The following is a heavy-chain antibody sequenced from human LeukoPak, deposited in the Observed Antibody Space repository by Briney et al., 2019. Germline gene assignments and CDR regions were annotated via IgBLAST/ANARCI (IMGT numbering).Heavy chain of an antibody. J-gene: IGHJ5*02. D-gene: IGHD6-19*01. Sequence: SETLSLTCTVSGGSISSYYWSWIRQPPGRGLEWIGYIYYSGSTNYNPSLKSRVTISVDTSKNQFSLKLSSVTAADTAVYYCARALAAAGKNWFDPWGQGTLVTVSS. V-gene: IGHV4-59*01. CDR3: ARALAAAGKNWFDP. CDR2: IYYSGST. CDR1: GGSISSYY.